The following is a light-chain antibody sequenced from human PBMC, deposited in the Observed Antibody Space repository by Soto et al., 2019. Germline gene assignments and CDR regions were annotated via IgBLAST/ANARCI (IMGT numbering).Light chain of an antibody. J-gene: IGKJ5*01. CDR1: QSVSSN. CDR3: QQYNNWPPIT. CDR2: GAS. Sequence: EIVLTQSPATLSVYPGEIATLSCRASQSVSSNLAWYQQKPGQAPRLLIYGASTRATGIPARFSGSGSGTEFTLTISSLQSEDFAVYYCQQYNNWPPITFGQGTRLEIK. V-gene: IGKV3-15*01.